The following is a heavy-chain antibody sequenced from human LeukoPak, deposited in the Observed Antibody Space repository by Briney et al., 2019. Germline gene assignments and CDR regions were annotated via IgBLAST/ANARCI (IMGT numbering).Heavy chain of an antibody. D-gene: IGHD2-15*01. Sequence: AASVKVSCKASGYTLTRYYMHWVRQAPGQGLEWMGWINPNSGGTNYAQKFRGRVTMTRDTSITTSYRERSSLTSDDTAVYYCAKDLSPYDPSGGDSWGQGTLVTVSS. CDR2: INPNSGGT. V-gene: IGHV1-2*02. CDR1: GYTLTRYY. CDR3: AKDLSPYDPSGGDS. J-gene: IGHJ4*02.